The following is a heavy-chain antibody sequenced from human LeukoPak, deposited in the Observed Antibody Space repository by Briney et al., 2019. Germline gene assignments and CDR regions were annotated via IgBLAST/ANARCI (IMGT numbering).Heavy chain of an antibody. D-gene: IGHD1-14*01. J-gene: IGHJ6*03. CDR3: AREARDNSRYPRRYYYFYMDV. CDR1: GFTFSSYA. V-gene: IGHV3-23*01. CDR2: ISGSGGST. Sequence: GGSLRLSCAASGFTFSSYAMSWVRQAPGKGLEWVSAISGSGGSTYYADSVKGRFTISRDNAKKSLYLQMNSLRVDDTALYFCAREARDNSRYPRRYYYFYMDVWGKGTSVTVSS.